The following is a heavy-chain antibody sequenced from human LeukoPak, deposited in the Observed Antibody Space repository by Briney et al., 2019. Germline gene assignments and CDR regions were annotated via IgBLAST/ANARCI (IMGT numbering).Heavy chain of an antibody. CDR1: GGPISSHY. CDR3: ASTPYSSSWYPDY. J-gene: IGHJ4*02. CDR2: IYYSGNI. Sequence: SETLSLTCSVSGGPISSHYWSWIRQPPGKGLEWIGDIYYSGNINYNPSLKSRVSISVDTSKNQFSLKLSSVTAADTAVYYCASTPYSSSWYPDYWGQGTLVTVSS. V-gene: IGHV4-59*08. D-gene: IGHD6-13*01.